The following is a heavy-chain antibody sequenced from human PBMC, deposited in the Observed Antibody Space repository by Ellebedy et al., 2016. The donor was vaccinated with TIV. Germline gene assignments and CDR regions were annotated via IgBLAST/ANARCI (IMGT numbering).Heavy chain of an antibody. Sequence: GESLKISXATSGFTFSNYDMNWVRQAPGKGLEWVSFISSGSSIISYADSVKGRFTISRDNAKNSLYLQMNSLRAEDTAVYYCARDHRSRALDIWGQGTMVTVSS. J-gene: IGHJ3*02. CDR2: ISSGSSII. V-gene: IGHV3-48*04. CDR3: ARDHRSRALDI. CDR1: GFTFSNYD.